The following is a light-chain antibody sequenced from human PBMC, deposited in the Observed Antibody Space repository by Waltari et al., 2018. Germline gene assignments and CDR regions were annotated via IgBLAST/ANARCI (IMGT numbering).Light chain of an antibody. CDR1: SSAFGGYNY. CDR2: DID. V-gene: IGLV2-14*03. Sequence: QSALTQPASVSGSPGQSITISCTGTSSAFGGYNYVSWYQQHPGKAPKLLIYDIDYRPSGVSNRFSGSKTVNTASLTISGLQAVDEAVYYCASFTGNVVFGGGTKLTVL. J-gene: IGLJ2*01. CDR3: ASFTGNVV.